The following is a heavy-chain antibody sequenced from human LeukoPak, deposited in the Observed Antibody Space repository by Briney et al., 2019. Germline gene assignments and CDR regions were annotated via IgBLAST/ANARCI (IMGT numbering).Heavy chain of an antibody. V-gene: IGHV3-30-3*01. CDR2: ISYDGGNE. D-gene: IGHD4/OR15-4a*01. CDR1: RFTLNTHA. Sequence: GVPLTLSCAASRFTLNTHAMHWLRQAPGKGRGCLAVISYDGGNEDYEDSVRGRFTISRNAYKNPLCLHMNSLRVEDTAVYYCARGTLLANDAFDIWGQGTMVTVSS. CDR3: ARGTLLANDAFDI. J-gene: IGHJ3*02.